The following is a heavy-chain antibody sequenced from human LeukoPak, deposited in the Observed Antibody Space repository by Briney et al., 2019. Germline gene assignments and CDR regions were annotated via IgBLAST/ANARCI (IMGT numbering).Heavy chain of an antibody. V-gene: IGHV4-38-2*02. CDR1: SYYVTDGYY. CDR3: ARIDKTQRLVLGVEQ. CDR2: IYHFGDT. J-gene: IGHJ1*01. Sequence: PSETLSLTCTVSSYYVTDGYYWGWIRQPPGKGLEWIGHIYHFGDTFYNPSLNTRVTLSVDTSQNQISLTLTSLTAADTATYYCARIDKTQRLVLGVEQWGQGTLVTVSS. D-gene: IGHD6-13*01.